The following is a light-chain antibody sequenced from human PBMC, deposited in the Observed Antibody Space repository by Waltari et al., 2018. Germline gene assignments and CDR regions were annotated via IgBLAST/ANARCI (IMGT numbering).Light chain of an antibody. V-gene: IGKV1D-13*01. CDR2: DAS. CDR3: QHYYDNPFT. CDR1: QNIYRN. J-gene: IGKJ3*01. Sequence: LTQSPSALSASVGDRATISCRASQNIYRNLAWYQQKPGKAPKLLIFDASTLEIGIPSRFSGTGSGTDFTLTIRGLQPEDSARYYCQHYYDNPFTFGPGTKLDIK.